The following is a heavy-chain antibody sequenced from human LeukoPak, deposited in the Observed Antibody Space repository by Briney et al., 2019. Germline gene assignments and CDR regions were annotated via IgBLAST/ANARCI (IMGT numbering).Heavy chain of an antibody. D-gene: IGHD1-1*01. CDR3: ARTYNKYYFDY. V-gene: IGHV4-31*03. J-gene: IGHJ4*02. Sequence: SETLSLTCTVSGGSISSGGYYWSWIRQPPGKGLEWIGYIYYSGSTYYNPSLKSRVTISVDTSKNQFSLKLSSVTAADTAVYYCARTYNKYYFDYWGQGTLVTVSS. CDR2: IYYSGST. CDR1: GGSISSGGYY.